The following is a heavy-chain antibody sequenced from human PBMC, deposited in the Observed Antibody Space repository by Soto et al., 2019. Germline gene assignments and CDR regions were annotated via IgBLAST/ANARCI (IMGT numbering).Heavy chain of an antibody. V-gene: IGHV2-5*01. J-gene: IGHJ4*02. Sequence: QITLKESGPTLVKPTQTLTLTCSCYGFSLSSRGMGVGWIRQPPGKALEWLALIYWNDEKRYSPSLKSRLTITKDTSKNQVVLTMTNMDPVDAATYYCAHRRVSGRTYYFDYWGQGTQVTVS. CDR1: GFSLSSRGMG. D-gene: IGHD3-16*01. CDR3: AHRRVSGRTYYFDY. CDR2: IYWNDEK.